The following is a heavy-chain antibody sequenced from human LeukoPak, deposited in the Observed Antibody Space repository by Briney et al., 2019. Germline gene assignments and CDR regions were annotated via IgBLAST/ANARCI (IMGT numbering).Heavy chain of an antibody. Sequence: GGSLRLSCAASGFTFSSYSMNWVRQAPGKGLEWVSSITSSSDYIYYADSVKGRFTISRDNAKNSLYLQMTSLRAEDTAVYYCARRYCSSTNCYSFDSWGQGTLVTVSS. V-gene: IGHV3-21*01. D-gene: IGHD2-2*01. CDR3: ARRYCSSTNCYSFDS. J-gene: IGHJ4*02. CDR2: ITSSSDYI. CDR1: GFTFSSYS.